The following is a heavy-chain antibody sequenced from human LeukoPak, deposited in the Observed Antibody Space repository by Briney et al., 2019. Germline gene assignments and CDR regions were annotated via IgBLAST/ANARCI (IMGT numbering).Heavy chain of an antibody. J-gene: IGHJ3*02. D-gene: IGHD5-12*01. Sequence: GGSLRLSCAASGFTFAPYIVSWVRQAPGKGLQWVSAISAGGTATYYADSVKGRFTISRDDSNNMLYLQMNSPRDEDTATYFCAKGGYIGYNGLFDIWGQGTTVTVSS. CDR2: ISAGGTAT. CDR1: GFTFAPYI. CDR3: AKGGYIGYNGLFDI. V-gene: IGHV3-23*01.